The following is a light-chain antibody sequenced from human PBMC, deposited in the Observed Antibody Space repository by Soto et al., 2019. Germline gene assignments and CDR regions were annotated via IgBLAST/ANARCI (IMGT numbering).Light chain of an antibody. J-gene: IGKJ1*01. V-gene: IGKV1-27*01. CDR1: QGISNN. CDR2: GAS. CDR3: QKYDSAPLT. Sequence: DIQMTQSPSSLSASVGDRVTITCRASQGISNNLAWYQQKPGKVPRLLIYGASTLQSGVPSRFSGSGSGPDFTLTISSLQPEDVATYYCQKYDSAPLTFGQGTKVEFK.